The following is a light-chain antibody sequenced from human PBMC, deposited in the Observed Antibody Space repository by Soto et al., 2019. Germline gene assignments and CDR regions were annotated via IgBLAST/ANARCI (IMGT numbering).Light chain of an antibody. V-gene: IGLV1-40*01. Sequence: QSVLTRPPSVSGAPGQRVTISCTGSSSNIGAGYDVHWYQQLPGTAPKLLIYGNINRPSGVPDRFSGSKSGTSASLAITGLQAEDEADYYCQSYDSSLSGVVFGGGTKVTVL. CDR3: QSYDSSLSGVV. CDR2: GNI. J-gene: IGLJ2*01. CDR1: SSNIGAGYD.